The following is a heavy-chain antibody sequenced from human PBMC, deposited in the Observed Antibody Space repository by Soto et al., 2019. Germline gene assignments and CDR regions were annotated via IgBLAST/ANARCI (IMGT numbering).Heavy chain of an antibody. V-gene: IGHV1-46*01. J-gene: IGHJ5*02. D-gene: IGHD2-15*01. CDR1: GYTFTSYY. CDR3: ARDRVDCSGGNCWRSVEDT. CDR2: IDPSGGGT. Sequence: QVQLVQSGAEVKKPGASVRVSCKASGYTFTSYYMHWVRQAPGQGLEGMGIIDPSGGGTSYAQKFQVRLTMTRATSTSTVYMELSSLRSEDTAVYYCARDRVDCSGGNCWRSVEDTWGQGPLVTVSS.